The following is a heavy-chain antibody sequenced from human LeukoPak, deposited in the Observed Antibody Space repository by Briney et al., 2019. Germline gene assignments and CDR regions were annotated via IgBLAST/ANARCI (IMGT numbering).Heavy chain of an antibody. V-gene: IGHV3-23*01. D-gene: IGHD3-10*01. CDR1: GFTLCRCA. CDR2: ISGSGGST. CDR3: AKDPLVRGLTYDY. J-gene: IGHJ4*02. Sequence: GSLRLPWSSSGFTLCRCAMSWVRQAPGKGLELVSAISGSGGSTYYADSVKGRFTISRDNSKNTLYLQMNSLRAEDTAVYYCAKDPLVRGLTYDYWGQGTLVTVSS.